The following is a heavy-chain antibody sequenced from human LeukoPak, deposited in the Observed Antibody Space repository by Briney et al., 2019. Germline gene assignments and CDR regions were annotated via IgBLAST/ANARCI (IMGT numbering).Heavy chain of an antibody. CDR1: GFTFSSYE. V-gene: IGHV3-48*03. J-gene: IGHJ4*02. CDR3: AKDPPAILGYFDY. Sequence: GGSLRLSCAASGFTFSSYELNWVRQAPGKGLEWVSYISHSGTTAYYADSVKGRFTISRDNAKNSVYLQMNSLRAEDTAVYYCAKDPPAILGYFDYWGQGTLVTVSS. D-gene: IGHD7-27*01. CDR2: ISHSGTTA.